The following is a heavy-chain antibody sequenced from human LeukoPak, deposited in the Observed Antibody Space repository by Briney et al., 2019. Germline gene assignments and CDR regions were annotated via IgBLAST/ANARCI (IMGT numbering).Heavy chain of an antibody. V-gene: IGHV3-48*04. CDR2: ISDSGTTI. CDR3: ARTVGAGEGVDY. CDR1: GFTFSSYS. J-gene: IGHJ4*02. Sequence: GGSLRLSCAASGFTFSSYSMTWIRQAPGKGLEWLSYISDSGTTIYYADSVKGRFTISRDNAKNSLYLQMNSLRAEDTAVYYCARTVGAGEGVDYWGQGTLVTISS. D-gene: IGHD1-26*01.